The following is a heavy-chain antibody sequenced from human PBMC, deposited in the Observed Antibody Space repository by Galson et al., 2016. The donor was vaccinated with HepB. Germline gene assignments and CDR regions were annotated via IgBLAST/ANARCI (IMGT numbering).Heavy chain of an antibody. J-gene: IGHJ6*02. D-gene: IGHD2-15*01. CDR1: GFTVSTNY. CDR3: ARPLPNVAYGMDV. V-gene: IGHV3-53*04. CDR2: IYGGGST. Sequence: SLRLSCAASGFTVSTNYMSWVRQAPGKGLEWVSVIYGGGSTTYADSVKGRFTISRHNSKNTLYLQMNSLRTEDTAVYYCARPLPNVAYGMDVWGQGTTVTVSS.